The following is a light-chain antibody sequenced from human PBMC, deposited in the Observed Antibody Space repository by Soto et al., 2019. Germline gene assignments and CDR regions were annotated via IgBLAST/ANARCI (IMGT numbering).Light chain of an antibody. CDR1: QSVGSD. CDR2: DIF. V-gene: IGKV3D-15*01. Sequence: EILMTQSPATLSVSPGERATLSCKASQSVGSDLDWYQQKPGQAPRLVIYDIFTRATGVPTRISGSGYRKELPPTISCLQTEGFAVYYWQQDNSGPLTVXGGTK. CDR3: QQDNSGPLT. J-gene: IGKJ4*01.